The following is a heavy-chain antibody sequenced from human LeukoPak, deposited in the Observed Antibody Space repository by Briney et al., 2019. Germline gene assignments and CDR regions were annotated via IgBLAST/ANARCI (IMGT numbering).Heavy chain of an antibody. J-gene: IGHJ4*02. Sequence: GRSLRLSCAASGFTFSSYAMHWVRQAPGKGLEWVAVISYDGSNKYYADSVKGRFTISRDNSKNTLYLQMNSLRAEDTAVYYCARIFSSPQDYWGQGTLVTVSS. CDR3: ARIFSSPQDY. CDR1: GFTFSSYA. V-gene: IGHV3-30*01. D-gene: IGHD6-13*01. CDR2: ISYDGSNK.